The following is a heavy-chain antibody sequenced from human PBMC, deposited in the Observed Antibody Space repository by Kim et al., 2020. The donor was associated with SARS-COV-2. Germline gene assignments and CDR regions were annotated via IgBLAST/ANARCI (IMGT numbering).Heavy chain of an antibody. Sequence: TKYEDSVKGRFTLSRDNSKNTLHLQMNNLRADDTAIYYCTKGIGPNYPGSRTFDMWGQGTMVTVSS. CDR2: T. J-gene: IGHJ3*02. CDR3: TKGIGPNYPGSRTFDM. V-gene: IGHV3-23*01. D-gene: IGHD1-7*01.